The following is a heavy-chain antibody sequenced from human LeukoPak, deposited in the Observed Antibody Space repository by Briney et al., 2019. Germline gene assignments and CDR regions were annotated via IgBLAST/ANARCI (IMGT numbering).Heavy chain of an antibody. J-gene: IGHJ4*02. CDR1: VCTFISYG. Sequence: GWALRLSCAASVCTFISYGRHWLRQPPGKGVDWVALICYYGSNKYYADSVKGRFTISRENSKKTLYLQMNSLRAEDTAVYYCARDITPRGYSGYAYWGQGTLVTVSS. V-gene: IGHV3-33*08. CDR2: ICYYGSNK. D-gene: IGHD5-12*01. CDR3: ARDITPRGYSGYAY.